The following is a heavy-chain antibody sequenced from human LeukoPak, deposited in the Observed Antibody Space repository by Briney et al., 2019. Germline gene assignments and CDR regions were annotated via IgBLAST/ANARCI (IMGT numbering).Heavy chain of an antibody. Sequence: SETLSLTCTVSGGSISGYSWSWIRQPAGKGLEWIGRIYSSGSTNYNPSLKGRVTMSVDTSKNQFSLKLSSVTAADTAVFYCAREDILTGYWFPGRFDYWGQGTLVTVSS. D-gene: IGHD3-9*01. CDR3: AREDILTGYWFPGRFDY. CDR1: GGSISGYS. V-gene: IGHV4-4*07. J-gene: IGHJ4*02. CDR2: IYSSGST.